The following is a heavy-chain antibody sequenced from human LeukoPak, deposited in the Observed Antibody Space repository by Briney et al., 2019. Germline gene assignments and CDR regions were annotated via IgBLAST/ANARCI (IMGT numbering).Heavy chain of an antibody. CDR2: INTNTGNP. CDR3: ARTALEVDFDY. CDR1: GYTFTSYG. Sequence: ASVKVSCKASGYTFTSYGISWVRQAPGQGLEWMGWINTNTGNPTYAQGFTGRFVFSLDTSVSTAYLQISSLKAEDTAVYYCARTALEVDFDYWGQGTLVTVSS. D-gene: IGHD2-15*01. V-gene: IGHV7-4-1*02. J-gene: IGHJ4*02.